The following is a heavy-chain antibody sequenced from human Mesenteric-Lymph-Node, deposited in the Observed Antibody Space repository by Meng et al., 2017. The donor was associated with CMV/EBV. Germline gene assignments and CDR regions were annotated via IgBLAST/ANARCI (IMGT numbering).Heavy chain of an antibody. D-gene: IGHD3-16*01. J-gene: IGHJ5*02. CDR2: IYYSGTT. CDR1: GGSISSYY. Sequence: GSLRLSCTVSGGSISSYYWSWIRQPPGKGLEWIGYIYYSGTTSYNPSLKSRVTISVDTSRNHFSLKLSSVTAADTAVYYCARGLDWGSNWFDPWGQGTLVTVSS. CDR3: ARGLDWGSNWFDP. V-gene: IGHV4-59*01.